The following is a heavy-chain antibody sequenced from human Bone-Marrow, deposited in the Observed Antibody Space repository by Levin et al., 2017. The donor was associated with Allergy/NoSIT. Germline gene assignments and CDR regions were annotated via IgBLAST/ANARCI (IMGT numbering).Heavy chain of an antibody. D-gene: IGHD6-13*01. CDR3: AWTSGSSTRYGWHFDH. J-gene: IGHJ2*01. V-gene: IGHV2-70*11. CDR2: IDWDGDT. CDR1: GLSLSTTGMC. Sequence: SGPTLVKPTQTLTLTCTFSGLSLSTTGMCLSWIRQPPGRALEWLARIDWDGDTYYSTSLKTRLTISKDTSQNRVVLTMTNIAPEDTGTYFGAWTSGSSTRYGWHFDHWGRGTPVTVSS.